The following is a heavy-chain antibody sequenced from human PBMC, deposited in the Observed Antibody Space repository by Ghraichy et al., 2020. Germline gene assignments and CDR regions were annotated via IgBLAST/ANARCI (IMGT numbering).Heavy chain of an antibody. D-gene: IGHD3-22*01. CDR2: IYYSGST. V-gene: IGHV4-61*01. J-gene: IGHJ4*02. CDR3: ARTDYYYSSGPTEGLYYFDY. Sequence: SETLSLTCTVSGGSVSSRSYYWSWIRQPPCKGLEWIGYIYYSGSTNYNPSLKSRVTISLDTSKNQFSLKLSSVTAADTAVYYCARTDYYYSSGPTEGLYYFDYWGQGILVTVSS. CDR1: GGSVSSRSYY.